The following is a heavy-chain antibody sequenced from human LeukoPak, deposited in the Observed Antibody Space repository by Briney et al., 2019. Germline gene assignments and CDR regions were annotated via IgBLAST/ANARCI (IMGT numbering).Heavy chain of an antibody. V-gene: IGHV4-39*02. D-gene: IGHD6-19*01. Sequence: PSETLSLTRTVSGGSISSSSYYWGWIRQPPGKGLEWIGSIYYSGSTYYNPSLKSRVTISIDTSKNQFSLRLSSVTAADTAVYYCARDSSAWPGAFGYWGQGTLVTVSS. J-gene: IGHJ4*02. CDR3: ARDSSAWPGAFGY. CDR2: IYYSGST. CDR1: GGSISSSSYY.